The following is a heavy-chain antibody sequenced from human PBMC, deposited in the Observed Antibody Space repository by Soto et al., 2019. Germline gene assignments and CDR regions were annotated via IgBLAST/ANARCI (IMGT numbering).Heavy chain of an antibody. V-gene: IGHV1-2*04. Sequence: ASVNVSCKASGYTFTGYYMHWVRQAPGQGLEWMGWINPNSGCTNYAQRFQGWVTMTRDTPISQAYMELRRLRYDDTAVYYCARGGDDSDYDWLLSPAAVGGMDVWGQGTTVTVSS. CDR2: INPNSGCT. CDR1: GYTFTGYY. CDR3: ARGGDDSDYDWLLSPAAVGGMDV. J-gene: IGHJ6*02. D-gene: IGHD3-9*01.